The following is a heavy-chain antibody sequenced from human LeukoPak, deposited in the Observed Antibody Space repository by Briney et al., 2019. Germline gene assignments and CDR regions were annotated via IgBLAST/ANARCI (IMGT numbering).Heavy chain of an antibody. CDR3: AREGDSGYVATYDY. CDR2: ISYDGSNK. J-gene: IGHJ4*02. V-gene: IGHV3-30*04. CDR1: GFTFSRYA. D-gene: IGHD5-12*01. Sequence: GGSLRLSCAAPGFTFSRYAMHWVRQAPGKGLEWVAVISYDGSNKYYAVSVKGRFTISRDKSKNTLYLQMNSLRAEDTAVYYCAREGDSGYVATYDYWGQGTLVTVSS.